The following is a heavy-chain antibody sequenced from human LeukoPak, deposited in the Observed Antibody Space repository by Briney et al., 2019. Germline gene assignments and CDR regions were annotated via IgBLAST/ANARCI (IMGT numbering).Heavy chain of an antibody. D-gene: IGHD5-12*01. CDR2: INSNSGGT. CDR1: GYTFTGYY. J-gene: IGHJ5*02. CDR3: ARSEDIVATIVGKNWFDP. Sequence: ASVKVSCKASGYTFTGYYMHWARQAPGQGLEWMGWINSNSGGTNYAQKFQGRVTMTRDTSISTAYMELSRLRSDDTAVYYCARSEDIVATIVGKNWFDPWGQGTLVTVSS. V-gene: IGHV1-2*02.